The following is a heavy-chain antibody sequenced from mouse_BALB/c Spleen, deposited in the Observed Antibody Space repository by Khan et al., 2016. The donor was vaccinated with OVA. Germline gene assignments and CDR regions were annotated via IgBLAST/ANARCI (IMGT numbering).Heavy chain of an antibody. CDR3: ARATSDWYLDA. CDR1: GYTFTNYR. J-gene: IGHJ1*01. CDR2: RNTYTGEP. D-gene: IGHD6-1*01. V-gene: IGHV9-1*02. Sequence: QIQLVQSGPELKKPGATVKISCKASGYTFTNYRMNWMKQAPEKGLKWMGWRNTYTGEPTYGDDFRGRFAFYLETSARTASLQINYLKNEDMTTYFCARATSDWYLDAWGAGTTVTVSS.